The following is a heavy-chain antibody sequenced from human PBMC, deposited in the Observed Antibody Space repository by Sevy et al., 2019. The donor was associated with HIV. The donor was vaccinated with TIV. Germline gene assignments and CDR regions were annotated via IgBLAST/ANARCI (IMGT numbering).Heavy chain of an antibody. CDR1: GFTFSSYA. CDR2: ISGSGGIT. J-gene: IGHJ4*02. D-gene: IGHD3-10*01. CDR3: AKDWRVVRGVGYYFDY. V-gene: IGHV3-23*01. Sequence: GGSLRLSCAASGFTFSSYAMSWVRQAPGKGLEWVSAISGSGGITYYADSVKGRFTISRDNSKNTLYLQMNSLRAEDTDVYYCAKDWRVVRGVGYYFDYWGQGTLVTVSS.